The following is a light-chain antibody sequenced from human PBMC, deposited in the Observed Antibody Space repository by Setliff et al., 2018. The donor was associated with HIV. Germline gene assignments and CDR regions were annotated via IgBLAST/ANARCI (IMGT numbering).Light chain of an antibody. Sequence: QSALTQPRSVPGSPGQSVTISCTGTSSDVGGYNYVSWYQQFPGKAPKLMIYDVSKRPSGVPDRFSGSKSGNTASLTISVLQAEDEADYYCNSFTSTTIYVFGTGTKVTVL. J-gene: IGLJ1*01. CDR2: DVS. CDR3: NSFTSTTIYV. CDR1: SSDVGGYNY. V-gene: IGLV2-11*01.